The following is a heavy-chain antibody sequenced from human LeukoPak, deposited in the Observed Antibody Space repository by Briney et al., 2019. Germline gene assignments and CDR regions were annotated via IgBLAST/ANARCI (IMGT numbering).Heavy chain of an antibody. Sequence: GASVKVSCKASGYTFTSYYMHWVRQAPGQGLKWMGIINPSGDGTNYAQKFQGRVTMTGDTSTTTVYMELISLRSEDTAVYYCAIGYSYGFSDYWGQGTLVTVSS. CDR3: AIGYSYGFSDY. CDR1: GYTFTSYY. J-gene: IGHJ4*02. D-gene: IGHD5-18*01. CDR2: INPSGDGT. V-gene: IGHV1-46*01.